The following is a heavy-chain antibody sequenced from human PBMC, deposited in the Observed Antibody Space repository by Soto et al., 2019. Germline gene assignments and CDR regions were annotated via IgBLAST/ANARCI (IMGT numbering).Heavy chain of an antibody. CDR2: ISGSGGST. J-gene: IGHJ3*02. Sequence: EVQLLESGGGLVQPGGSLRLSCAASGFTFSSYAMSWVRQAPGKGLEWVSAISGSGGSTYYADSVKGRFTISRDNSKNTLYLQMNSLRAEDTAVYYCAKDGSGYSYSPDGEGDAFDIRGQGTMVTVSS. D-gene: IGHD5-18*01. CDR3: AKDGSGYSYSPDGEGDAFDI. CDR1: GFTFSSYA. V-gene: IGHV3-23*01.